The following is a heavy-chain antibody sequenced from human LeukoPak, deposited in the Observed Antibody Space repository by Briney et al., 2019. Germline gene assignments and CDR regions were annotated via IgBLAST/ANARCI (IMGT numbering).Heavy chain of an antibody. CDR2: IRSKANSYAT. CDR3: ASSGYDYASDAFDI. D-gene: IGHD5-12*01. J-gene: IGHJ3*02. Sequence: GGSLRLSCAASGFTFSGSAMHWVRQASGKGLEWVGRIRSKANSYATAYAASVKGRFTISRDDSKKTAYLQMNSLKTEDTAVYYCASSGYDYASDAFDIWGQGTMVTVSS. V-gene: IGHV3-73*01. CDR1: GFTFSGSA.